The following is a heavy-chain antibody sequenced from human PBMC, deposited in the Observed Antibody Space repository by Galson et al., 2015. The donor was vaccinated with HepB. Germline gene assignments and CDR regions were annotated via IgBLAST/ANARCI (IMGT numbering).Heavy chain of an antibody. CDR1: GFTFSSYA. CDR3: ARDFGYYDFWSGYYKESRYWYFDL. J-gene: IGHJ2*01. Sequence: SLRLSCAASGFTFSSYAMHWVRQAPGKGLEWVANIKQDGSEKYYVDSVKGRFTISRDNAKNSLYLQMNSLRAEDTAVYYCARDFGYYDFWSGYYKESRYWYFDLWGRGTLVTVSS. D-gene: IGHD3-3*01. V-gene: IGHV3-7*01. CDR2: IKQDGSEK.